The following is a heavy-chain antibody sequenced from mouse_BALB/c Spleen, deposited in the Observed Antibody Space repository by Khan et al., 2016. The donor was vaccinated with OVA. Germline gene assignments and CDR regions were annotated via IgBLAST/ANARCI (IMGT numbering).Heavy chain of an antibody. J-gene: IGHJ4*01. Sequence: QVQLKESGPGLVAPSQSLSITCTVSGFSLSSNGVSWVRQPPGKGLEWLGVIWGDGSTNYHSTPKSRLIISKENSKSQVFLKLNSLQTDDTTTYYCAKFTPDYYSMDYWGQGTSVTVSS. V-gene: IGHV2-3*01. CDR2: IWGDGST. CDR3: AKFTPDYYSMDY. D-gene: IGHD1-1*01. CDR1: GFSLSSNG.